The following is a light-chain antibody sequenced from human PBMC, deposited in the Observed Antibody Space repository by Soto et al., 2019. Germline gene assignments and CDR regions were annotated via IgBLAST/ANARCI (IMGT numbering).Light chain of an antibody. V-gene: IGKV3-15*01. CDR2: GAS. CDR1: QSVNSY. CDR3: QQYNNWPRT. J-gene: IGKJ1*01. Sequence: EIMMTQSPATLSVSPEEGATLSCRASQSVNSYLAWYQQKPGQAPRLLIYGASTRATGIPARFGGSGSGTEFTLTISSLQSEDFAVYYCQQYNNWPRTFGQGPTV.